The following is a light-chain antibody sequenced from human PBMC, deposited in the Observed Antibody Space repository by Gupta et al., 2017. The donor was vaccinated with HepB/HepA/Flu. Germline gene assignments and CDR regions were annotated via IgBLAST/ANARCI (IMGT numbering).Light chain of an antibody. J-gene: IGLJ2*01. Sequence: QPVLTQPPSVSWAPGQRVTISCTGSSSNIGAGSDVHWYQQLPGTDPKLLIYGNSNRPSGVPDRFPGSKSGTSAYLAITGLQAEDEADYDCQSYDSSLSGVVFGGGTKLT. CDR2: GNS. CDR1: SSNIGAGSD. V-gene: IGLV1-40*01. CDR3: QSYDSSLSGVV.